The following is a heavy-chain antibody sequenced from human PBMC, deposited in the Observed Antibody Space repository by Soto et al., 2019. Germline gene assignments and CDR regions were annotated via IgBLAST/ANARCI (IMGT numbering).Heavy chain of an antibody. CDR2: INPNSGGT. CDR1: GYTFTGYY. CDR3: ARDLVGDYYYYYGMDV. Sequence: QVPLVQSGAEVKKPGASVKVSCKASGYTFTGYYMHWVRQAPGQGLEWMGWINPNSGGTNYAQKFQGRVTMTRDTSISTAYMELSRLRSDDTAVYYCARDLVGDYYYYYGMDVWGQGTTVTVSS. D-gene: IGHD2-15*01. V-gene: IGHV1-2*02. J-gene: IGHJ6*02.